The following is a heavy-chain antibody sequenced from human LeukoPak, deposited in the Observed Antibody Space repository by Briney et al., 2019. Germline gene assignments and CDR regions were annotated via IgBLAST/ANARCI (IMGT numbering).Heavy chain of an antibody. D-gene: IGHD3-10*01. CDR3: ARGTVTMVDY. CDR2: ISYDGSNK. CDR1: GFTFSSYG. V-gene: IGHV3-30*03. J-gene: IGHJ4*02. Sequence: GRSLRLSCAASGFTFSSYGMHWVRQAPGKGLEWVAVISYDGSNKYYADSVKGRFTISRDNSKNTLFLQMNSLRAGDTAVYYCARGTVTMVDYWGQGTLVTVSS.